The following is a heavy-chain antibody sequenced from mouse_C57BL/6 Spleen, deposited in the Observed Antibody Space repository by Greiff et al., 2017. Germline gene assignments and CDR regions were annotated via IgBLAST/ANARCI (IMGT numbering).Heavy chain of an antibody. CDR3: ARFCITAVVAGDYYAMDY. CDR1: GFTFTDYY. D-gene: IGHD1-1*01. Sequence: EVQLVESGAGLVQPGGSLSLSCAASGFTFTDYYMSWVRQPPGQALEWLGFIRNKANGSTTEYSASVKGRFTISRDNSQSILYLQMNALRAEDSATYYSARFCITAVVAGDYYAMDYWGQGTSVTVSS. J-gene: IGHJ4*01. CDR2: IRNKANGSTT. V-gene: IGHV7-3*01.